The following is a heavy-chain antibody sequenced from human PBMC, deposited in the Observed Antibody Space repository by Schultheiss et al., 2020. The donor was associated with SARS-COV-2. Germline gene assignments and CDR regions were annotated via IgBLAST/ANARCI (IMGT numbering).Heavy chain of an antibody. Sequence: GGSLRLSCAASGFTFDDYAMHWVRQAPGKGLEWVSGISWNSGSIGYADSVKGRFTISRDNSKNTLYLQMNSLRAEDTAVYYCAKGNYDSSGYYYGYWGQGTLVTVSS. J-gene: IGHJ4*02. D-gene: IGHD3-22*01. V-gene: IGHV3-9*01. CDR2: ISWNSGSI. CDR3: AKGNYDSSGYYYGY. CDR1: GFTFDDYA.